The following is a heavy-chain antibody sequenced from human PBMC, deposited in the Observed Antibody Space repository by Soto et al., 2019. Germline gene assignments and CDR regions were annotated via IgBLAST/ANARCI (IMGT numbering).Heavy chain of an antibody. CDR2: IYWDDDK. D-gene: IGHD2-2*01. CDR1: GFSLSTSGVG. V-gene: IGHV2-5*02. Sequence: QITLKDSGPTLVKPTQTLTLTCTFSGFSLSTSGVGVGWIRQPPGKALEWLALIYWDDDKRYSPSLKGRLTNTKDPSKNHGVLTMTDMDPVDTATYYCAHMRRGDIVVVPATTWGQGTLVTV. J-gene: IGHJ4*02. CDR3: AHMRRGDIVVVPATT.